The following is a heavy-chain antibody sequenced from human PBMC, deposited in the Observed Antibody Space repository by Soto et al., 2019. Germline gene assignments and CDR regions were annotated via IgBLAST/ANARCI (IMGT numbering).Heavy chain of an antibody. J-gene: IGHJ4*02. CDR2: ISYDGSNQ. D-gene: IGHD6-25*01. V-gene: IGHV3-30*18. Sequence: QVQLVESGGGVVQPGRSLRLSCAASGFTFSSYGMHWVRQAPGKGLEGVAVISYDGSNQYYADSVKGRFTISRDNSKNTLYLQMNSLRAEDTAVYDGAKDERRPSPCMGYWGQGTLVTVSS. CDR1: GFTFSSYG. CDR3: AKDERRPSPCMGY.